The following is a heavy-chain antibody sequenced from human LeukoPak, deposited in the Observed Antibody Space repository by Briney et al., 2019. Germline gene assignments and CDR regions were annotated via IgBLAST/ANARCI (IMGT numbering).Heavy chain of an antibody. CDR2: IIPILGIA. CDR3: AREAPAYDFWSGYRNWFDP. Sequence: SVKVSCKASGGTFSSYAISWVRQAPGQGLEWMGRIIPILGIANYAQKFQGRVTITADKFTSTAYMELSSLRSEDTAVYYCAREAPAYDFWSGYRNWFDPWGQGTLVTVSS. J-gene: IGHJ5*02. CDR1: GGTFSSYA. D-gene: IGHD3-3*01. V-gene: IGHV1-69*04.